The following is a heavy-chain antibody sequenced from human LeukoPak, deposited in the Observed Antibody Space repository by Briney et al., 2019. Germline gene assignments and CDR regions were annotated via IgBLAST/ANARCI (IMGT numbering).Heavy chain of an antibody. J-gene: IGHJ4*02. CDR1: GGSFSGYY. V-gene: IGHV4-34*01. CDR3: ARASEMATIPFDY. Sequence: SETLSLTCAVYGGSFSGYYWSWIRPPPGKGLEWIGEINHSGSTNYNPSLKSRVTISVDTSKNQFSLKLSSVTAADTAVYYCARASEMATIPFDYWGQGTLVTVSS. D-gene: IGHD5-24*01. CDR2: INHSGST.